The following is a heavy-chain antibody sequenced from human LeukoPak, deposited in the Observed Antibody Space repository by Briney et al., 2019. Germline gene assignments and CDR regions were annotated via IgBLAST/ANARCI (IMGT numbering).Heavy chain of an antibody. V-gene: IGHV3-15*01. J-gene: IGHJ4*02. Sequence: GVSLRLSFAPSVFILNNAWVNCVRQAPGKGLEWVGRIKSKTDGGTTDYAAPVKGRFTISRDDSKNTLYLQMNSLKTEDKAVYNCTSRDNWGQGTLVTVSS. CDR2: IKSKTDGGTT. CDR3: TSRDN. CDR1: VFILNNAW.